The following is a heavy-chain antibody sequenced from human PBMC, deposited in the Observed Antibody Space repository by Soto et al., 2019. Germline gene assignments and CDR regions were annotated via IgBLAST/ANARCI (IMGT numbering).Heavy chain of an antibody. CDR2: ISHSGST. CDR3: ARDHIVGATWFDP. Sequence: QVQLQESGPGLVKPSGTLSLTCAVSGGSISSSNWWSWVRQPPGKGLEWIGQISHSGSTYYNPSLKSRVTISVAKSKNQFSLKLSSVTAADTAMYFCARDHIVGATWFDPWGQGTLVTVSS. D-gene: IGHD1-26*01. CDR1: GGSISSSNW. V-gene: IGHV4-4*02. J-gene: IGHJ5*02.